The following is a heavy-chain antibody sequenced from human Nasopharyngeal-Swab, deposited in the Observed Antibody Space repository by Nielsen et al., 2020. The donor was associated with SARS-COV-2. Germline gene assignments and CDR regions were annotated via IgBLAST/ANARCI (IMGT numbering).Heavy chain of an antibody. V-gene: IGHV2-5*02. CDR3: AHWGYYYDSSGYPTEWDAFYI. CDR1: GFSLSTSGVG. Sequence: SGPTLVKPTQTLTLTCTFSGFSLSTSGVGVGWIRQPPGKALEWLALIYWDDDKRYSPSLKSRLTITKDTSKNQVVLTMTNMDPVDTATYYCAHWGYYYDSSGYPTEWDAFYIWGQGTMVTVSS. CDR2: IYWDDDK. D-gene: IGHD3-22*01. J-gene: IGHJ3*02.